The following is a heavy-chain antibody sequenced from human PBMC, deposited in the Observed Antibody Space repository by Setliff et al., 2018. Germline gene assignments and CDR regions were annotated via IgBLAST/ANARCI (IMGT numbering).Heavy chain of an antibody. Sequence: SETLSLTCTVSGASISSGSYYWSWIRQPAGKGLEWLGEVSHSGSTNYKPSLKGRVAMSVDTSKNQFSLKLSSVTAADTAVYYCARGSYYYDSSGYRGRYGMDVWGQGTTVTVSS. J-gene: IGHJ6*02. CDR2: VSHSGST. CDR3: ARGSYYYDSSGYRGRYGMDV. V-gene: IGHV4-61*09. CDR1: GASISSGSYY. D-gene: IGHD3-22*01.